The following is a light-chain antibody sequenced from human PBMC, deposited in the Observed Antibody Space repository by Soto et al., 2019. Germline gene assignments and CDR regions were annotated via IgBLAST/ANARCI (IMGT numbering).Light chain of an antibody. V-gene: IGLV2-14*01. Sequence: QSVLTQPASVSGSPGQSITISCTGTSSDVGGYNDVSWYQQHPGKAPKLMIYDVSNRPSGVSNRFSGSKSGNTASLTISGLQAEDEADYYCNSYTSSSTLLYVFGTGTKVTVL. CDR2: DVS. CDR3: NSYTSSSTLLYV. CDR1: SSDVGGYND. J-gene: IGLJ1*01.